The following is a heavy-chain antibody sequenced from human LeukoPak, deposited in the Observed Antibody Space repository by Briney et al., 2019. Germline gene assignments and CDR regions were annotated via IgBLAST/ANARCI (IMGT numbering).Heavy chain of an antibody. Sequence: ASVKVSCKASGGTFSSYAISWVRQAPGQGLEWMGGIIPIFGTANYAQKFQGRVTITADESTSTAYMELSSLRSEDTAVYYSARVEPKYYYDSSGYSLNYWGQGTLVTVSS. V-gene: IGHV1-69*13. J-gene: IGHJ4*02. D-gene: IGHD3-22*01. CDR2: IIPIFGTA. CDR1: GGTFSSYA. CDR3: ARVEPKYYYDSSGYSLNY.